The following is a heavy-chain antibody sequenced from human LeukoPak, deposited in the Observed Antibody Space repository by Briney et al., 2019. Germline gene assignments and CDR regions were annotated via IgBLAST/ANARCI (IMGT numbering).Heavy chain of an antibody. CDR2: IIPMFGTS. Sequence: GASVKVSCKASGGTFSSYAISWVRQAPGQGLEWMGGIIPMFGTSNYAQKFQGRVTITADESTSTASMELSSLRSEDTAVYYCARGARYSYGYGNWFDPLGPGNPGHRLL. CDR1: GGTFSSYA. J-gene: IGHJ5*02. D-gene: IGHD5-18*01. CDR3: ARGARYSYGYGNWFDP. V-gene: IGHV1-69*13.